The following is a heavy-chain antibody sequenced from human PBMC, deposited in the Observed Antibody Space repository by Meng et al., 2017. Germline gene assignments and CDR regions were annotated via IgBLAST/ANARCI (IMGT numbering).Heavy chain of an antibody. CDR2: MNPNSGNT. D-gene: IGHD3-10*01. V-gene: IGHV1-8*03. CDR1: GYTFTSYD. CDR3: ARGYYGSGLFDP. J-gene: IGHJ5*02. Sequence: HVQLVRAGAEVKKPGASVKVSCKASGYTFTSYDINWVRQATGQGLEWMGWMNPNSGNTGYAQKFQGRVTITRNTSISTAYMELSSLRSEDTAVYYCARGYYGSGLFDPWGQGTLVTVSS.